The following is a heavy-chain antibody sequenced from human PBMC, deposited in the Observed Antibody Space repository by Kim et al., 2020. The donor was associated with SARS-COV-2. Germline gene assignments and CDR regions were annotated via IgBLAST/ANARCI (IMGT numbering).Heavy chain of an antibody. CDR3: VRYGFSTNWSLDC. V-gene: IGHV3-7*01. J-gene: IGHJ4*02. D-gene: IGHD3-3*01. Sequence: YLDSGEGRFTISRDDAKNSLYLEMNSLRVEDTAVYYCVRYGFSTNWSLDCWGQGTLVSVSS.